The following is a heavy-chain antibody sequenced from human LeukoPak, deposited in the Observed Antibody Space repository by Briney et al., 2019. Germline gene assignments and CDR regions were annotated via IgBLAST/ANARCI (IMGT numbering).Heavy chain of an antibody. V-gene: IGHV1-8*03. Sequence: ASVKVSCRASGYTFTSYDINWVRQATGQGLEWMGWMNPNSGNTGYAQKFQGRVTITRNTSISTAYMELSSLRSEDTAVYYCARGLLPRSKYDFWSGSGYWGQGTLVTVSS. CDR1: GYTFTSYD. D-gene: IGHD3-3*01. CDR3: ARGLLPRSKYDFWSGSGY. J-gene: IGHJ4*02. CDR2: MNPNSGNT.